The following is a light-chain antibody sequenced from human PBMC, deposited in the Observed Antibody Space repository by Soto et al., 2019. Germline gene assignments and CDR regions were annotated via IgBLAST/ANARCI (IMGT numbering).Light chain of an antibody. CDR2: DVS. J-gene: IGLJ1*01. CDR1: SSDVGGYNY. V-gene: IGLV2-14*03. Sequence: QSVLTQPASVNGSPGQSITISCTGTSSDVGGYNYVSWYQHHPGKAPKLMIFDVSNRPSGVSNRFSGSKSGNTASLTISGLQPEDEADYYCSSYTTSNTRQIVFGTGTKVTV. CDR3: SSYTTSNTRQIV.